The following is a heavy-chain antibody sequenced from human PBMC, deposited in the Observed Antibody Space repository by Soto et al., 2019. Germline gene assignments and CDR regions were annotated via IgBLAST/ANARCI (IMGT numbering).Heavy chain of an antibody. CDR1: GFRFSDYS. J-gene: IGHJ4*02. V-gene: IGHV3-48*01. CDR2: ISSSSFTI. CDR3: ARDYNDFWSCHFDY. D-gene: IGHD3-3*01. Sequence: PGGSLRLSCAASGFRFSDYSMNWVRQAPGRGLEWVSYISSSSFTIHYADSVEGRFAISRDNAKNSLYLQMNSLRVEDTAVYYCARDYNDFWSCHFDYWGQGALVTVSS.